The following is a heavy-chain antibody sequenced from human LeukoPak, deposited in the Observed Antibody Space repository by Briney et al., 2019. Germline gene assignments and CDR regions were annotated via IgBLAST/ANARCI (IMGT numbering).Heavy chain of an antibody. CDR3: ARVRGGYCSGGNCYSAFDI. D-gene: IGHD2-15*01. CDR2: IRKEGSKK. CDR1: GFTFSIYG. J-gene: IGHJ3*02. V-gene: IGHV3-7*04. Sequence: PGGSLKLSCEASGFTFSIYGRHWVRQAPGKGLEWGATIRKEGSKKYYVDSVKGRFTISRDNAQNSMYLQMNSLRAEDTAVYYCARVRGGYCSGGNCYSAFDIWGQGTMVTVSS.